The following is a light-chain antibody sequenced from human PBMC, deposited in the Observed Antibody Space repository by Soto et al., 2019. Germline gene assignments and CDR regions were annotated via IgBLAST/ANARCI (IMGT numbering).Light chain of an antibody. J-gene: IGLJ3*02. CDR2: EVS. CDR1: SSDVGGYNY. V-gene: IGLV2-8*01. Sequence: QSARTQPPSASGSPGQSVTISCTGTSSDVGGYNYVSWDQQHPGKAPKVVIYEVSKRPSGVPDRFSGSKSGNMASLTVSGLQAEDEADYYFTSYAGNKGWVFGGGTKLTVL. CDR3: TSYAGNKGWV.